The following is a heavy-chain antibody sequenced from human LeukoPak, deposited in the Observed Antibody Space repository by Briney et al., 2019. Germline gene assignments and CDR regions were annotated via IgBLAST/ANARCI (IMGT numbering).Heavy chain of an antibody. CDR2: IWYDGSNK. CDR1: GFTFSSYG. J-gene: IGHJ4*02. V-gene: IGHV3-30*02. D-gene: IGHD6-6*01. CDR3: ATAARPSDFDY. Sequence: GGSLRLSCAASGFTFSSYGMHWVRQAPGKGLEWVAVIWYDGSNKYYADSVKGRFTISRDNSKNTLYLQMNSLRAEDTAVYYCATAARPSDFDYWGQGTLVTVSS.